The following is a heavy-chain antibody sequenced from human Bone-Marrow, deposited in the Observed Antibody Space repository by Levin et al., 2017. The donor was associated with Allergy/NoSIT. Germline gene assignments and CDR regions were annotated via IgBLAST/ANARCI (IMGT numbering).Heavy chain of an antibody. V-gene: IGHV1-69*13. D-gene: IGHD3-16*02. CDR1: GGTFSNSA. Sequence: ASVKVSCKASGGTFSNSAFSWVRQAPGQGLEWVAGIIPVYGTTNSPQKFRGRVTLIADESTTTVYMELSSLTSKDTAVYFCARGDSYSYGGVDSWGQGTLLTVSS. CDR2: IIPVYGTT. J-gene: IGHJ4*02. CDR3: ARGDSYSYGGVDS.